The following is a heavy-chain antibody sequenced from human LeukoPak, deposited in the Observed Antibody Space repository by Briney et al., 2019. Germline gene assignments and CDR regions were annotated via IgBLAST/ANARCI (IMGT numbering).Heavy chain of an antibody. CDR2: IYYSKNT. CDR3: VSPRGFSYGYFDY. D-gene: IGHD5-18*01. V-gene: IGHV4-39*01. Sequence: SETLSLTCTVSGGSISSSSAYWGWIRQPPGKGLEWIGSIYYSKNTYYNPSLKSRVTISADTSKNQFSLTLGSVSATDTAVYYCVSPRGFSYGYFDYWGQGTLVTVYS. J-gene: IGHJ4*02. CDR1: GGSISSSSAY.